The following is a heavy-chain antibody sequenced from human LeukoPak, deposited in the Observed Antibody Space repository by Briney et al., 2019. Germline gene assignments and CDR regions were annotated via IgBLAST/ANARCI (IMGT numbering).Heavy chain of an antibody. CDR2: INWSGGST. CDR3: ARAPITSPFYFDY. Sequence: AGGSLRLSCAASGFTFNTYAMYWVRQVPGKGLEWVSGINWSGGSTGYADPLRGRFTISRDNAKNSLYLQMDSLRAEDTALYYCARAPITSPFYFDYWGQGTLVTVSS. J-gene: IGHJ4*02. D-gene: IGHD2-2*01. V-gene: IGHV3-20*04. CDR1: GFTFNTYA.